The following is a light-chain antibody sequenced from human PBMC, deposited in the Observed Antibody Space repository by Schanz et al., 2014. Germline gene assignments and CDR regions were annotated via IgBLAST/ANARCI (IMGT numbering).Light chain of an antibody. CDR3: SSYGGNLGV. J-gene: IGLJ1*01. CDR1: SSDVGGYKY. V-gene: IGLV2-14*01. CDR2: DVS. Sequence: QSALTQPASVSGSPGQSITISCTGTSSDVGGYKYVSWYQQHPGKAPKLMIYDVSDRPSGVSDRFSGSRSGNTASLTVSGLQAEDEADYYCSSYGGNLGVFGTGTKLTVL.